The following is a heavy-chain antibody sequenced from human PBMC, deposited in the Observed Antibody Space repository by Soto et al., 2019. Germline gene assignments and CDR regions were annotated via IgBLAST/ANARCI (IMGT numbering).Heavy chain of an antibody. V-gene: IGHV4-59*01. CDR2: IYYSGST. CDR1: GGSISSYY. Sequence: PSETLSLTCTVSGGSISSYYWSWIRQPPGKGLEWIGYIYYSGSTNYNPSLKSRVTISVDTSKNQFSLKLSSVTAADTAVYYCARDMPPAAGTANHYYYYYGMDVWGQGTTVTVSS. J-gene: IGHJ6*02. CDR3: ARDMPPAAGTANHYYYYYGMDV. D-gene: IGHD6-13*01.